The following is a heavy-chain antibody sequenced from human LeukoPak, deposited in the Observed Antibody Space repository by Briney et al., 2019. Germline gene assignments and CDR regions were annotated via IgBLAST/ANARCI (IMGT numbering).Heavy chain of an antibody. CDR2: ISGSSGII. Sequence: GGSLRLSCAASGFTFNTYTMNWVRQAPGKGLEWVSYISGSSGIIDYADSVRGRFTISRDNAKNSLYLQMNSLRAEDTAIYYCAKDFGGSDYDWYFDLWGRGTVVTVSS. J-gene: IGHJ2*01. CDR3: AKDFGGSDYDWYFDL. D-gene: IGHD1-26*01. V-gene: IGHV3-48*01. CDR1: GFTFNTYT.